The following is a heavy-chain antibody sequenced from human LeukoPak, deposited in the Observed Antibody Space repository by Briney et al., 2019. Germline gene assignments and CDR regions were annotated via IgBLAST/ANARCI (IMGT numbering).Heavy chain of an antibody. CDR1: GFTFSGNW. J-gene: IGHJ4*02. CDR3: ASDVGWDSSLVTTTRSDY. Sequence: GGSLRLSCAASGFTFSGNWMSWVRQAPGKGLEWLANIKQDGSVKYYVDSVKGRFTISRDNAKNSLFLQMNSLRAEDTAVYYCASDVGWDSSLVTTTRSDYWGQGTLVTVSS. CDR2: IKQDGSVK. V-gene: IGHV3-7*01. D-gene: IGHD2-21*02.